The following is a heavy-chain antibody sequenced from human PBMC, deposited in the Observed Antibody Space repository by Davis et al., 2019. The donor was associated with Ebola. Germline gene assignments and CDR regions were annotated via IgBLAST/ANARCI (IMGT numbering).Heavy chain of an antibody. Sequence: AASVKVSCKASGGTFSSYTITWVRQAPGQGLEWMGRVIPILGIANYAQKFQGRVTITADKSTSTAYMERSSLRSEDTAVYYCARRGGELPFDYWGQGTLVTVSS. CDR3: ARRGGELPFDY. CDR1: GGTFSSYT. CDR2: VIPILGIA. J-gene: IGHJ4*02. V-gene: IGHV1-69*02. D-gene: IGHD1-26*01.